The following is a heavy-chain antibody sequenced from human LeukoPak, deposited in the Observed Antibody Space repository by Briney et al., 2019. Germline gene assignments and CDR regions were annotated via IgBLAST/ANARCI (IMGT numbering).Heavy chain of an antibody. Sequence: PGGSLRLSCAASGFTFSSYGMHWVRQAPGKGLEWVAVIWYDGSNKCYADSVKGRFTISRDNSKNTLYLQMNSLRAEDTAVYYCARDLEPMEYQPPTRPLGYWGQGTLVTVSS. CDR2: IWYDGSNK. V-gene: IGHV3-33*01. CDR1: GFTFSSYG. J-gene: IGHJ4*02. D-gene: IGHD2-2*01. CDR3: ARDLEPMEYQPPTRPLGY.